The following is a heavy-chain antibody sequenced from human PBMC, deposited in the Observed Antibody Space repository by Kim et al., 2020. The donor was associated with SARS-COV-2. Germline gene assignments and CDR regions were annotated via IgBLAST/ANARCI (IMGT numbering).Heavy chain of an antibody. D-gene: IGHD2-15*01. CDR3: ARGSPSRYCSGGSCPYFVN. J-gene: IGHJ4*02. V-gene: IGHV1-8*01. CDR1: GYTFTSYD. CDR2: MNPNSGNT. Sequence: ASVKVSCKASGYTFTSYDINWVRQATGQGLEWMGWMNPNSGNTGYPQKFQGRVTMTRNTSISTAYMELSSLRSEDTAVYYCARGSPSRYCSGGSCPYFVNWGQGTLVTVSP.